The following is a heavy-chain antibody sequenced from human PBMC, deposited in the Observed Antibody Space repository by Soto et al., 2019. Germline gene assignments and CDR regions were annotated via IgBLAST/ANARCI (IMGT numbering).Heavy chain of an antibody. CDR3: ARHIGAYYDNNGYPYFDY. CDR2: IYPGNATT. V-gene: IGHV5-51*01. Sequence: GESLKISCKFSGYSFSSFLIAWVRQKPGKGLEWMEIIYPGNATTIFSPSFQGRLTISVDMSISTAHLKLYDLKSSDSAMFYCARHIGAYYDNNGYPYFDYWGQGTRVTVSS. CDR1: GYSFSSFL. J-gene: IGHJ4*02. D-gene: IGHD3-22*01.